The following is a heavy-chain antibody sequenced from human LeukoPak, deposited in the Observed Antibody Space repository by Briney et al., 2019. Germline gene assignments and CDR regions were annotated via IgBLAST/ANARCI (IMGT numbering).Heavy chain of an antibody. J-gene: IGHJ4*02. D-gene: IGHD3-22*01. CDR1: GYTFTSYG. Sequence: GASVKVSCKASGYTFTSYGISWVRQAPGQGLEWMGWISAYNGNTNYAQKLQGRVTMTRDTSTNTVYMELSSLRSEDTAVYYCARGDYYDSSGYSHTDYWGQGTLVTVSS. CDR3: ARGDYYDSSGYSHTDY. V-gene: IGHV1-18*01. CDR2: ISAYNGNT.